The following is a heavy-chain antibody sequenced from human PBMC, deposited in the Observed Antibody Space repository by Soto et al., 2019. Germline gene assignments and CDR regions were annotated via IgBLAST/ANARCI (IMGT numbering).Heavy chain of an antibody. CDR3: ARVDSTTWYPRRSDYSYGMDV. D-gene: IGHD6-13*01. Sequence: EVQLVESGGGLVRPGGSLRLSCAASGFAVSDNYMSWVRQAPGKGLEWVSVIYSGGSTHYADSVKGRFTISRDNSKHTLYLQMKTLRAEDTAVYYCARVDSTTWYPRRSDYSYGMDVWGRGTTVTVSS. V-gene: IGHV3-66*01. CDR2: IYSGGST. CDR1: GFAVSDNY. J-gene: IGHJ6*02.